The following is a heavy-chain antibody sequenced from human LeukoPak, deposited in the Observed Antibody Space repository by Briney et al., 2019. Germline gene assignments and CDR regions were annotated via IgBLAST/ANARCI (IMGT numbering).Heavy chain of an antibody. CDR3: ARAPFLEWLEWFDP. J-gene: IGHJ5*02. D-gene: IGHD3-3*02. V-gene: IGHV1-46*01. Sequence: ASVKVSCKTSGYTFTSYYMHWVRQAPGQGLEWMGIINPSAGSTSSAQKFQDRVTMTRDTSTSTVYMELSSLRSDDTAVYYCARAPFLEWLEWFDPWGQGTLVTVSS. CDR1: GYTFTSYY. CDR2: INPSAGST.